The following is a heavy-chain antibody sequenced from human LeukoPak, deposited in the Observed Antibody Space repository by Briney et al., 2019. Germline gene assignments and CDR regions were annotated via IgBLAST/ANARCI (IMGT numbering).Heavy chain of an antibody. Sequence: GGSLRLSCAASEFTFSNYWMSWVRQAPGKGLDWVAHIKQDGSEKQYVEAVKGRVTISRDNAKNSLYLQMNSLRAEDTSVYYCARRGLRSQSGKPYYGSDVWGQGTTVTVSS. CDR2: IKQDGSEK. V-gene: IGHV3-7*01. J-gene: IGHJ6*02. CDR1: EFTFSNYW. CDR3: ARRGLRSQSGKPYYGSDV. D-gene: IGHD3-10*01.